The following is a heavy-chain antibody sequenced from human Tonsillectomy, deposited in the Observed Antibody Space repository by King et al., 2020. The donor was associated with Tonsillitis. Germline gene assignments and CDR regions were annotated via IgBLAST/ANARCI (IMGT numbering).Heavy chain of an antibody. CDR1: GLTFSNYL. CDR3: TKNGGE. CDR2: IHRDGSAK. D-gene: IGHD2-21*01. Sequence: VQLVESGGGLVQPGGSLRLTCACSGLTFSNYLMSWVRQAPGKGLEWVANIHRDGSAKYYVDSVKGRFTISRENAKNSLYLRMNSLRGEDTAVYYCTKNGGEWGQGTLVTVSS. V-gene: IGHV3-7*02. J-gene: IGHJ4*02.